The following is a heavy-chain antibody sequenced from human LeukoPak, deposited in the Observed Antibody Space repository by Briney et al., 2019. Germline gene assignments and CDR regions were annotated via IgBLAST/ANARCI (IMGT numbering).Heavy chain of an antibody. CDR3: ARDPFSGSYRDY. J-gene: IGHJ4*02. D-gene: IGHD3-10*01. CDR2: IYYSGDA. Sequence: SETLSLTCTVSGGSITSSSHYWGWVRQPAGKGLEWIGSIYYSGDAYYNPSLKSRVTISVDTSKNQFSLKLSSVTAADTAVYYCARDPFSGSYRDYWGQGTLVTVSS. V-gene: IGHV4-39*07. CDR1: GGSITSSSHY.